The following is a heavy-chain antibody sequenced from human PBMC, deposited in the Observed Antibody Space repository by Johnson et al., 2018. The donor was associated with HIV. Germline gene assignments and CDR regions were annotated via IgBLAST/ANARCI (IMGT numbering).Heavy chain of an antibody. D-gene: IGHD3-10*01. CDR1: GFTFSNVD. CDR3: AKIQGINYYGSGEDAFDI. J-gene: IGHJ3*02. CDR2: IGTDGAT. Sequence: VQLVESGGGLVQPGGSLRLSCAASGFTFSNVDMHWVRQATGKGLEWVSTIGTDGATYYPGSVQGRFTISRDNSKNTLYLQMNSLRAEDTAVYYCAKIQGINYYGSGEDAFDIWGQGTMVTVSS. V-gene: IGHV3-13*01.